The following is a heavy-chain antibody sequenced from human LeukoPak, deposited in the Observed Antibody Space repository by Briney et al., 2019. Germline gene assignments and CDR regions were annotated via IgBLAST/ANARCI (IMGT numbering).Heavy chain of an antibody. V-gene: IGHV4-4*07. CDR3: ARVGRVGSIAAAADEY. Sequence: PSETLSLTCTVSGGSISSYYWSWIRQPAGKGLEWIGRIYTSGSTNYNPSLKSRVTISVDTSKNQFSLKLSSVTAADTAVYYCARVGRVGSIAAAADEYWGQGTLVTVSS. CDR1: GGSISSYY. CDR2: IYTSGST. J-gene: IGHJ4*02. D-gene: IGHD6-13*01.